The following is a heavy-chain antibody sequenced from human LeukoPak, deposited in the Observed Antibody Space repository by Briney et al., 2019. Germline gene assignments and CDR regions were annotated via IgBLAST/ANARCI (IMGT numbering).Heavy chain of an antibody. J-gene: IGHJ6*02. D-gene: IGHD3-16*01. CDR2: IYSGGST. CDR1: GFTFSSNY. Sequence: PGGSLRLSCAASGFTFSSNYMSWVRQAPGKGLEWVSVIYSGGSTYYAASAKGRFTIYRDNSKNTQYLQMNSLRAEDTAVYYCATSWGPDTSAFRWGRDGMDVWGQGTTVIVS. V-gene: IGHV3-53*01. CDR3: ATSWGPDTSAFRWGRDGMDV.